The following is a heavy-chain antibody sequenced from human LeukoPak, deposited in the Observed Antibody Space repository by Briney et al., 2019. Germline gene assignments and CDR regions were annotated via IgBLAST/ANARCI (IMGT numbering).Heavy chain of an antibody. CDR2: ISHDGSNN. CDR1: GFTFSNYG. V-gene: IGHV3-30*03. D-gene: IGHD1-14*01. CDR3: ARARPPDSDAFDF. J-gene: IGHJ3*01. Sequence: GGSLRLSCAASGFTFSNYGMHWVRQAPGKGLEWVVVISHDGSNNNYADSVKGRFTISRDNAKNSLFLQLNSLRAEDTAVYYCARARPPDSDAFDFWGQGTMVTVSS.